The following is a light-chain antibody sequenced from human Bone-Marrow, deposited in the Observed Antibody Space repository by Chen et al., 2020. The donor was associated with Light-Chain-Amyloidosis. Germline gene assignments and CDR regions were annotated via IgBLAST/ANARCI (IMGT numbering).Light chain of an antibody. CDR1: QTISSNY. Sequence: EIVFTPSPGPLSLSPGEGANLSCRASQTISSNYLTWYQQKFGQAPRLLIYGSSSRATGIPDRFTGSGSGTDFTLTINRLEPEDFAMYYCQQYGTSPLTFGGGTKVVIK. J-gene: IGKJ4*01. V-gene: IGKV3-20*01. CDR2: GSS. CDR3: QQYGTSPLT.